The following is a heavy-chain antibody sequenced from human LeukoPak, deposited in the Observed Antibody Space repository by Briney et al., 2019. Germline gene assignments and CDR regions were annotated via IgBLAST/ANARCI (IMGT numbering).Heavy chain of an antibody. Sequence: GESLKISCEGSGYSFTSYWIGWVRQMPGKGLEWMGIIYPGDSDTRYSPSFQGQVTISADKSISTDYLQWSSLKASPPAMYYCASRPCSSWYSIDWFDPWGQGTLVTVSS. D-gene: IGHD6-13*01. CDR1: GYSFTSYW. CDR3: ASRPCSSWYSIDWFDP. CDR2: IYPGDSDT. J-gene: IGHJ5*02. V-gene: IGHV5-51*01.